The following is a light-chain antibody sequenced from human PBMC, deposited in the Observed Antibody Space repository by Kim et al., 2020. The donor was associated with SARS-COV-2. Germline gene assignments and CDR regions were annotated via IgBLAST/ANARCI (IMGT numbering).Light chain of an antibody. CDR2: HGT. CDR1: TVRRFC. CDR3: DSRDSTGDQVV. Sequence: LGQTVRIKCQGDTVRRFCANWYQQTPGHAPILIVFHGTQRPSGIPGRFSGAVSGSTASLTLTGAQAEDEGDYYCDSRDSTGDQVVFGGGTQLTVL. V-gene: IGLV3-19*01. J-gene: IGLJ2*01.